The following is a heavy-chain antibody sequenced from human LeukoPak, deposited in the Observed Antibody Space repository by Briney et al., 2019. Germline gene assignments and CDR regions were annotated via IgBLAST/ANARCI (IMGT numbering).Heavy chain of an antibody. CDR1: GGAFSSYA. V-gene: IGHV1-69*13. CDR3: ARTNQAVRLTCAFDI. CDR2: IIPIFGTA. Sequence: GASVKVSCKASGGAFSSYAISWVRQAPGQGVEWMGGIIPIFGTANYAQKFQGRGTITADESTSTAYIELSSLRSEDTGVYYCARTNQAVRLTCAFDIWGQGTMVTVSS. D-gene: IGHD3-10*01. J-gene: IGHJ3*02.